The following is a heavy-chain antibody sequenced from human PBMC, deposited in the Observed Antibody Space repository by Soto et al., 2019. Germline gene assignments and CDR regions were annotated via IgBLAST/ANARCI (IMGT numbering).Heavy chain of an antibody. Sequence: EVPLVESGGGLVQPGGSLRLSCAASGFTLSRYWMHWVRQAPEKGLVWVSRINSDGSSTSYADSVEGRFTVSRDNAKNTLYLQMNSLRAEDTAVYYCAREWYSSGWYYFDYWGQGTLVTVSS. CDR2: INSDGSST. D-gene: IGHD6-19*01. J-gene: IGHJ4*02. V-gene: IGHV3-74*01. CDR1: GFTLSRYW. CDR3: AREWYSSGWYYFDY.